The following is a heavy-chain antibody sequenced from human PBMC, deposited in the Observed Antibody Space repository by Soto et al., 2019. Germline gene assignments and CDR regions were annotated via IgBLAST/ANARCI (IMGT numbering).Heavy chain of an antibody. Sequence: GGSLRLSCAASGFSFSDYYMTWIRQAPGKGLEWVSYISSSSTYTNHADSVKGRFTMSRDNAKNSLYLQMNSLRAEDTDVYYCAREHASGGSWTIDFWGQGTPVTVSS. CDR1: GFSFSDYY. D-gene: IGHD2-15*01. CDR2: ISSSSTYT. J-gene: IGHJ4*02. V-gene: IGHV3-11*06. CDR3: AREHASGGSWTIDF.